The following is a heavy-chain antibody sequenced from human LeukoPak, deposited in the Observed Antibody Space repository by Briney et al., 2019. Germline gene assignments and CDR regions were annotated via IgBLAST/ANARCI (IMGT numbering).Heavy chain of an antibody. CDR3: ARGYDYYYYGLDV. D-gene: IGHD1-1*01. Sequence: GGSLRLSCAASGFIFSSYGMHWVRQAPGKGLDWVAVTSYHGNSQYYADSVKGRFTISRDNSKNTLYLQMNSLGAADTAVYYCARGYDYYYYGLDVWGQGTTVTVSS. J-gene: IGHJ6*02. CDR1: GFIFSSYG. CDR2: TSYHGNSQ. V-gene: IGHV3-30-3*01.